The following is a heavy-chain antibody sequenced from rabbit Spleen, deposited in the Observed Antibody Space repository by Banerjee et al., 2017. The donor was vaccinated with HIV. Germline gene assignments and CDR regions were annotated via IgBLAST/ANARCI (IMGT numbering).Heavy chain of an antibody. J-gene: IGHJ6*01. CDR2: IYTGSSGGT. D-gene: IGHD1-1*01. CDR1: GFSFSSSYW. Sequence: QEQLEESGGDLVKPEGSLTLTCTASGFSFSSSYWICWVRQAPGKGLEWIGCIYTGSSGGTYYASWAKGRFTISKTSSTTVTLQMTSLTAADTATYFCARDSSSSFSSYGMDLWGPGTLVTVS. V-gene: IGHV1S45*01. CDR3: ARDSSSSFSSYGMDL.